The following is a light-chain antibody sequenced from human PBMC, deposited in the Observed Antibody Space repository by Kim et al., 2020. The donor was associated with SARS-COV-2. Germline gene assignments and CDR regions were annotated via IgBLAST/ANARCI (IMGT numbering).Light chain of an antibody. CDR3: AAWDDSLNGRV. Sequence: QSVLTQPPSASGTPGQTVTMSCSGGFSNIETHSVNWYQQVPGTAPKLLIYDDNQRLSGVPDRFSGSKSGRSASLAISGLQSEDEADYYCAAWDDSLNGRVFGTGTKVTVL. J-gene: IGLJ1*01. CDR1: FSNIETHS. V-gene: IGLV1-44*01. CDR2: DDN.